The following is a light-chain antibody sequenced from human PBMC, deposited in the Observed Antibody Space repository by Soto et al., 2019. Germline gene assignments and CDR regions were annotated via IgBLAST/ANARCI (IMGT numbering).Light chain of an antibody. CDR3: LQALQTEAT. J-gene: IGKJ4*01. V-gene: IGKV2-28*01. CDR1: QSLLHSNGYNY. Sequence: DIVMTQSPLSLPFTPGEPASISCRSSQSLLHSNGYNYLDCYLQKPGQSPQLLIYLCSNRASGVPDRFTGRGSGSDFTLKISRVEAEDVGVYYCLQALQTEATFGGGTKVEIK. CDR2: LCS.